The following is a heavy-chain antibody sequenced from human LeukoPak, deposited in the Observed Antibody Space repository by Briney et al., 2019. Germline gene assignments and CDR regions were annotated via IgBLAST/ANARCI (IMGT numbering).Heavy chain of an antibody. V-gene: IGHV1-18*01. CDR2: ISAYNGNT. CDR3: ARDLYDSTFDY. Sequence: ASVKVSCKASGYSFTNYGISWVRQAPGQGLEWMGWISAYNGNTNYAQKFQGRVTITRDTSASTDYMELSSLRSEDTAVYYCARDLYDSTFDYWGQGTLVTVSS. D-gene: IGHD3-22*01. J-gene: IGHJ4*02. CDR1: GYSFTNYG.